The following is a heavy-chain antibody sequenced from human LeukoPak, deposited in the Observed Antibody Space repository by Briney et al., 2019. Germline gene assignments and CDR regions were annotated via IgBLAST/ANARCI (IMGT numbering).Heavy chain of an antibody. V-gene: IGHV4-59*01. CDR1: GGSISSYY. D-gene: IGHD3-10*01. J-gene: IGHJ5*02. Sequence: SETLSLTCTVSGGSISSYYWSWIRQPPGKGLEWMGYIYYSGGTNYNPSLKSRVTISVDTSKNQFSLKLSSVTAADTAVYYCARIVSQRITMVRGVIIWFDPWGQGTLVTVSS. CDR2: IYYSGGT. CDR3: ARIVSQRITMVRGVIIWFDP.